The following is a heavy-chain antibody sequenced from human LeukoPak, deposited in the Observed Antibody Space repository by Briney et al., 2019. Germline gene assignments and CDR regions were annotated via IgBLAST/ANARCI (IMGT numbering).Heavy chain of an antibody. CDR1: GGSISSYY. D-gene: IGHD2-15*01. CDR2: IYTSGST. V-gene: IGHV4-4*07. CDR3: ARSGTGYCSGGSCYEAYPHYFDY. Sequence: SETLSLTCTVSGGSISSYYWSWIRQPAGKGLEWIGGIYTSGSTNYNPSLKSRVTMSVDTSKNQFSLKLSSVTAADTAVYYCARSGTGYCSGGSCYEAYPHYFDYWGQGTLVTVSS. J-gene: IGHJ4*02.